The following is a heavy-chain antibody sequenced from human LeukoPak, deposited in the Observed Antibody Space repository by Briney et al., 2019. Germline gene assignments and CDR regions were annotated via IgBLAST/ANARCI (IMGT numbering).Heavy chain of an antibody. D-gene: IGHD3-10*01. J-gene: IGHJ4*02. V-gene: IGHV4-31*11. CDR2: IYYSGST. CDR1: GGSFSGYY. Sequence: SETLSLTCAVYGGSFSGYYWSWIRQHPGKGLEWIGYIYYSGSTYYNPSLKSRVTISVDTSKNQFSLKLSSVTAADTAVYYCARDDYYGSGSYFDHWGQGTLVTVSS. CDR3: ARDDYYGSGSYFDH.